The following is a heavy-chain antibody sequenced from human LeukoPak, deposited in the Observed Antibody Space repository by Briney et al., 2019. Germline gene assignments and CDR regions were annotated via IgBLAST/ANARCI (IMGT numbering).Heavy chain of an antibody. Sequence: GGSLRLSCAASGYTLSDYYMSWIRHAPGKGLEWVSYISRSSSYTNYADSVKARFTISRDNAKNSLYLQMNRLRAEDTAVYYCAAGVTYYYDSSGPTPGSTFDIWGQGTMVTVSS. D-gene: IGHD3-22*01. J-gene: IGHJ3*02. V-gene: IGHV3-11*06. CDR3: AAGVTYYYDSSGPTPGSTFDI. CDR2: ISRSSSYT. CDR1: GYTLSDYY.